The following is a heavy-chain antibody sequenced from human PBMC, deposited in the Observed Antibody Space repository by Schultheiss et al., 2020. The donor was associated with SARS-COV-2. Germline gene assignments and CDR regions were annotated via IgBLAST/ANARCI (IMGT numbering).Heavy chain of an antibody. CDR2: LYYSGST. Sequence: SQTLSLTCTVSGGSINSYYWTWIRQPPGKGLELIGYLYYSGSTNYNPSLKSRVTISVDTSKNQFSLKLSSVTAADTAVYYCARGNSSSWFGGAFDIWGQGTMVTVSS. CDR1: GGSINSYY. CDR3: ARGNSSSWFGGAFDI. V-gene: IGHV4-59*01. D-gene: IGHD6-13*01. J-gene: IGHJ3*02.